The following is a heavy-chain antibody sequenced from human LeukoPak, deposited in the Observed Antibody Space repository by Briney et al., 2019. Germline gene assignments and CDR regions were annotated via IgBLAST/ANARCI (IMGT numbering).Heavy chain of an antibody. CDR3: ARAMGITAAGGDAFDI. V-gene: IGHV1-2*02. CDR2: INPNSGGT. D-gene: IGHD6-13*01. J-gene: IGHJ3*02. Sequence: ASVKVSCKASGYTFTGYYMHWVRQAPGQGLEWMGWINPNSGGTNYAQKFQGRVTMTRDTSISTAYMELSRLRSDDTAVYYCARAMGITAAGGDAFDIWGQGTMVTVSS. CDR1: GYTFTGYY.